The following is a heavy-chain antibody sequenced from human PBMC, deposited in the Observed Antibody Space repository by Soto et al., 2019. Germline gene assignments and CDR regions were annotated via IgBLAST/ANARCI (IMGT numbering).Heavy chain of an antibody. J-gene: IGHJ4*02. CDR1: GYTFSKYA. V-gene: IGHV3-33*01. CDR3: ARDPSYCSGGSCLAFDY. Sequence: QGKLVESGGGVVQPGRSLRLSCAASGYTFSKYAIHWVRQAPGEGLKWVAVIYYDGSNKYYADSVKGRFTISRDNSKNTLYLQMNSLRAEDTAVYYCARDPSYCSGGSCLAFDYWGQGTLVTVSS. CDR2: IYYDGSNK. D-gene: IGHD2-15*01.